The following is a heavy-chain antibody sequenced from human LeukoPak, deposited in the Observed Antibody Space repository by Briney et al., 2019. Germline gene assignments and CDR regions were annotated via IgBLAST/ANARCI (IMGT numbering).Heavy chain of an antibody. CDR3: AAAAMSSRFDY. CDR1: GGSFSGYY. Sequence: SGTLSLTCAVYGGSFSGYYWSWIRQPPGKGLEWIGEINHSGSTNYNPSLKSRVTISVDTSKNQFSLKLSSVTAADTAVYYCAAAAMSSRFDYWGQGTLVTVSS. J-gene: IGHJ4*02. CDR2: INHSGST. V-gene: IGHV4-34*01. D-gene: IGHD2-2*01.